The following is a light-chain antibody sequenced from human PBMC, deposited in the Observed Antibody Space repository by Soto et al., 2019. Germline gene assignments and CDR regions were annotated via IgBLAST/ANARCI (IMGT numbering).Light chain of an antibody. J-gene: IGKJ1*01. CDR3: QQYMSYS. CDR1: QSISSW. V-gene: IGKV1-5*03. CDR2: KAS. Sequence: DIQVTQSPPTLSASVGDTVTITCRASQSISSWVAWYQQKPGKAPKVPISKASGLESGVPSRFSGSGSGTEFTLTISSLQPDDFATYYCQQYMSYSFGQGTKVDI.